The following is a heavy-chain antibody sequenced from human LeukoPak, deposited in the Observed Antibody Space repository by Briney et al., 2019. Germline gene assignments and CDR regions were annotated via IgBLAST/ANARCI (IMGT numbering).Heavy chain of an antibody. CDR3: TTDHPRVVVIPGGIDY. J-gene: IGHJ4*02. CDR1: GFTFSNAW. V-gene: IGHV3-15*01. Sequence: GGSLRLSCAASGFTFSNAWMSWVRQAPGKGLEWVGRIKSKTDGGTTDYAAPVKGRFTISRDDSKNTLYLQMNSLRTEDTAVYYCTTDHPRVVVIPGGIDYWGQGTLVTVSS. D-gene: IGHD3-22*01. CDR2: IKSKTDGGTT.